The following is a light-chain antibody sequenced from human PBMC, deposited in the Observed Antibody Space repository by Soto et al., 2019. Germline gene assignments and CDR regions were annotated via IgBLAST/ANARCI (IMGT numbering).Light chain of an antibody. CDR1: QNIGSN. V-gene: IGKV3-15*01. Sequence: DRVLATFPATLSLAPGGTAILSCRASQNIGSNLAWYQQRPGQAPRLLIYGASSRVTGIPARFSGSGSGTDFTLTISSLQSEDFPVYHCQQYFNWWTFGQGTKVDIK. J-gene: IGKJ1*01. CDR2: GAS. CDR3: QQYFNWWT.